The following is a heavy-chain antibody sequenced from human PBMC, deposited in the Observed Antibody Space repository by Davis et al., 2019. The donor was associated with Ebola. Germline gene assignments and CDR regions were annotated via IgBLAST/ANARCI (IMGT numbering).Heavy chain of an antibody. CDR1: GFTFINYH. CDR2: ISSVSSTM. CDR3: ARGVDYGFDI. D-gene: IGHD2-21*02. V-gene: IGHV3-48*02. J-gene: IGHJ3*02. Sequence: GESLKISCAASGFTFINYHMNWVRQAPGKGLEWVSYISSVSSTMFYADSVKGRFTISRDNAKNSLYLQMNSLRDEDRAVYYCARGVDYGFDIWGQGTMVTVSS.